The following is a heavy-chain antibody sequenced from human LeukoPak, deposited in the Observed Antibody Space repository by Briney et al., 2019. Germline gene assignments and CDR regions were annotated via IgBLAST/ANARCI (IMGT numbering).Heavy chain of an antibody. CDR1: GYTLTELS. CDR3: ARIDDTSGYQLDWHFDL. CDR2: FDPKDGDT. Sequence: ASVKVSCKVSGYTLTELSVHWVRQAPGKGLEWMGNFDPKDGDTIYAQRFQGRVTMTEDTSTHTAYMELSSLRSEDTAVYYCARIDDTSGYQLDWHFDLWGRGTLVTVSS. V-gene: IGHV1-24*01. J-gene: IGHJ2*01. D-gene: IGHD3-22*01.